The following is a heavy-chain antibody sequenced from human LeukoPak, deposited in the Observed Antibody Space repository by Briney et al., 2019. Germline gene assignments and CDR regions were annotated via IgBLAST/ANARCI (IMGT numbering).Heavy chain of an antibody. V-gene: IGHV3-30*15. CDR3: ARSSYDYGGIEGPFDY. Sequence: GRSLRLSCAASGFTLTNYAMHWVRQAPGKGLEWVSVTSYDGNKKYYADSVKGRFTISRGSSKNTLYLQMSSLRAEDTAVYYCARSSYDYGGIEGPFDYWGQGTLVTVYS. J-gene: IGHJ4*02. D-gene: IGHD4-23*01. CDR2: TSYDGNKK. CDR1: GFTLTNYA.